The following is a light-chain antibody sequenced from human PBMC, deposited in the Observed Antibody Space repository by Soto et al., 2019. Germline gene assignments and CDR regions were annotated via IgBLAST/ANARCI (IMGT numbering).Light chain of an antibody. CDR1: NTDVGQDRS. J-gene: IGLJ1*01. Sequence: QSVLTQPASVSGSRGQSITISCVGRNTDVGQDRSVSWYQQGPGKAPKLLIFEVTNRPSGVSSRFSGSRSGNTASLTVSGLQPEDEADYYCSSYTTSSTVVFGTGTKVTVL. CDR2: EVT. CDR3: SSYTTSSTVV. V-gene: IGLV2-14*01.